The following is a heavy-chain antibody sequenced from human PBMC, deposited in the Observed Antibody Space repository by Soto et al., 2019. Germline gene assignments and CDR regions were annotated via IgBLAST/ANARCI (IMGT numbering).Heavy chain of an antibody. J-gene: IGHJ6*02. CDR2: IFYSGSS. D-gene: IGHD3-9*01. Sequence: SETLSLTCNVSGASMRSYSWTWMRLSPGKGLEWIGDIFYSGSSNLNPSLRSRLSISIDTSKNKFSLMLKSVTAADTAVYYCARDLRCCGLDVWGQGTTVTV. V-gene: IGHV4-59*01. CDR3: ARDLRCCGLDV. CDR1: GASMRSYS.